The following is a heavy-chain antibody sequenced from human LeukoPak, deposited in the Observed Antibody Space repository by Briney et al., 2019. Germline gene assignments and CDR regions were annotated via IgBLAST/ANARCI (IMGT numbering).Heavy chain of an antibody. J-gene: IGHJ4*02. CDR3: ASRGRYSYGRTAWVSQYYFDY. V-gene: IGHV4-34*01. CDR2: MNHSGST. Sequence: SETLSLTCAVYGGSFSGYYWSWIRQPPGKGLEWIGEMNHSGSTNYNPSLKSRVTISVDTSKNQFSLKLSSVTAADTAVYYCASRGRYSYGRTAWVSQYYFDYWGQGTLVTVSS. D-gene: IGHD5-18*01. CDR1: GGSFSGYY.